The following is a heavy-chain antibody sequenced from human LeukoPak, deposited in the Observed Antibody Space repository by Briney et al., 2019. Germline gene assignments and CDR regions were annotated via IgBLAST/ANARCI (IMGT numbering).Heavy chain of an antibody. V-gene: IGHV1-2*02. J-gene: IGHJ5*02. Sequence: ASAKVSCKASGYAFTAYYLHWVRQAPGQGLEWVAYINPDTGGTNYAQKFEGRVTLTRDTSISTAYMEMSRLTSDDPAVYYCARLAAYTSTWSWFDLWGQGTLVTVSS. CDR3: ARLAAYTSTWSWFDL. CDR2: INPDTGGT. D-gene: IGHD6-13*01. CDR1: GYAFTAYY.